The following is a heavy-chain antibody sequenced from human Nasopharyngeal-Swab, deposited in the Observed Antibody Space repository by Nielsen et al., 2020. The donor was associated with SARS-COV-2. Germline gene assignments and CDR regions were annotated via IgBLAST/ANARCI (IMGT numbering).Heavy chain of an antibody. CDR3: ARERRGYCSGGSCHPDYYYYYGMDV. CDR2: TYYRSKWYN. D-gene: IGHD2-15*01. J-gene: IGHJ6*02. Sequence: SQTLSLTCAISGDSVSSNSAAWNWIRQSPSRGLEWLGRTYYRSKWYNDYAVSVKSRITINPDTSKNQFSLQLNSVTPEDTAVYYCARERRGYCSGGSCHPDYYYYYGMDVWGQGTTVTVSS. CDR1: GDSVSSNSAA. V-gene: IGHV6-1*01.